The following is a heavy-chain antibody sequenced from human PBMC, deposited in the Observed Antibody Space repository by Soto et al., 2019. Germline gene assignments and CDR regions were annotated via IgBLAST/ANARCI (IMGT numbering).Heavy chain of an antibody. V-gene: IGHV3-30-3*01. J-gene: IGHJ3*02. Sequence: GGSLRLSCAASGFTFGSYAMHWVRQAPGKGLEWVAVISYDGSNKYYADSVKGRFTISRDNSKNTLYLQMNSLRAEDTAVYYCARGSGGGWYESNAFDIWGQGTMVTVSS. D-gene: IGHD2-15*01. CDR2: ISYDGSNK. CDR3: ARGSGGGWYESNAFDI. CDR1: GFTFGSYA.